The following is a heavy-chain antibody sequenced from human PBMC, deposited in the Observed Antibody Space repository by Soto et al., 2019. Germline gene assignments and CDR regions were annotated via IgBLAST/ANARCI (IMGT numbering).Heavy chain of an antibody. V-gene: IGHV4-31*03. J-gene: IGHJ4*02. CDR2: IYYTGKT. CDR3: VRVGGDDFGDSGGFDY. CDR1: VDYIHVGGYY. D-gene: IGHD4-17*01. Sequence: SETLSLTCSVSVDYIHVGGYYLTWIRQRPGKGLEWMGYIYYTGKTYYNPSLESRLTMSVDRSKNQFSLQLRSVTASDTAVYYCVRVGGDDFGDSGGFDYWGQVTLGTV.